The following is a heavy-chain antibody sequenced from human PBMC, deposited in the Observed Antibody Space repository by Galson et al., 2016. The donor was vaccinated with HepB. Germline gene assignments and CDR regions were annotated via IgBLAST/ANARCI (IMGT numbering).Heavy chain of an antibody. Sequence: SLRLSCAGSGFLFRSYGMHWVRQAPAKGLEWVAADSMDGRRKFYADSVKGRFTISRDNSNNMLFLQMSSLRADDTAVYYCAKRHEYCPAVGCSVDYWGQGTLVSVSS. D-gene: IGHD2/OR15-2a*01. J-gene: IGHJ4*02. V-gene: IGHV3-30*18. CDR2: DSMDGRRK. CDR3: AKRHEYCPAVGCSVDY. CDR1: GFLFRSYG.